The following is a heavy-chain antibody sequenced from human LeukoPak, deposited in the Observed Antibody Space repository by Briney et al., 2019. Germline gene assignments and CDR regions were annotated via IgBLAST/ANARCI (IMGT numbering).Heavy chain of an antibody. V-gene: IGHV3-74*01. CDR3: ARAGSHFEYSSGWN. Sequence: GGSLRLSCAASGFTFSSYWMHWVRQAPGKGPLWVSHINGDGSTTNYADSVKGRFTISRDNAKNSLHLQMNSLRAEDTAVYYCARAGSHFEYSSGWNWGQGTLVTVSS. D-gene: IGHD6-19*01. J-gene: IGHJ1*01. CDR1: GFTFSSYW. CDR2: INGDGSTT.